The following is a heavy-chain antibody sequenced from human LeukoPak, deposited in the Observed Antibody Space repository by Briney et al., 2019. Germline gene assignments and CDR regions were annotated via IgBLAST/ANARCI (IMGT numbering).Heavy chain of an antibody. CDR1: GFTLSYYW. CDR3: ARYGNGAWLGHYAFDM. V-gene: IGHV3-7*01. Sequence: GGSLRLSCAASGFTLSYYWMSWVRQAPGKGLEWVANIKQDGSEKYYVDSVKGRFTISRDNAKNSLYLQMNSLKAEDTAVYYCARYGNGAWLGHYAFDMWGQGTMVTVSS. J-gene: IGHJ3*02. D-gene: IGHD6-19*01. CDR2: IKQDGSEK.